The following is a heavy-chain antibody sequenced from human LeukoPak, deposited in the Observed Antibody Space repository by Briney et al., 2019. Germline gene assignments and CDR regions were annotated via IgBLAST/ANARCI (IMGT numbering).Heavy chain of an antibody. CDR1: GFTFSSYS. Sequence: TGGSLRLSCAASGFTFSSYSMNWVRQAPGKGLEWVSSISSSSSYIYYADSVKGRFTISRDNAKNSLYLQMNSLRAEDTAVYYCARGGGSYYFDYWGQGTLVTVSS. CDR3: ARGGGSYYFDY. J-gene: IGHJ4*02. CDR2: ISSSSSYI. D-gene: IGHD1-26*01. V-gene: IGHV3-21*01.